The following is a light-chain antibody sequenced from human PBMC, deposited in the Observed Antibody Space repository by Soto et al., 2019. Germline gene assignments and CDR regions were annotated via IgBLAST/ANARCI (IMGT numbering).Light chain of an antibody. J-gene: IGKJ2*01. V-gene: IGKV3-11*01. CDR2: TAS. Sequence: EIVLTQSPATLSLSPGERATLSCRASQSVRNYLAWYQHKPGQAPRLLIYTASSRATGIPARFSGSGSGTYFTLTISSLEPEDFAVYYGQQYGSSTYTFCQGTKVEI. CDR1: QSVRNY. CDR3: QQYGSSTYT.